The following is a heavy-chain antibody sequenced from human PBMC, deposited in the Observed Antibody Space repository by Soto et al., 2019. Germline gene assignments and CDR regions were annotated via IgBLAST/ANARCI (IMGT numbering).Heavy chain of an antibody. CDR2: VYHNGGA. D-gene: IGHD2-21*01. Sequence: SETLSLTCTVSGVSIHNSHSFWAWIRQPPGKGLQFIASVYHNGGAHYNSSLKSRVTISVDTANNQVSLRMRSLTAADTALYYCGRVVEGATRHTDPDSWGQGILVTVSS. CDR1: GVSIHNSHSF. V-gene: IGHV4-39*01. J-gene: IGHJ5*01. CDR3: GRVVEGATRHTDPDS.